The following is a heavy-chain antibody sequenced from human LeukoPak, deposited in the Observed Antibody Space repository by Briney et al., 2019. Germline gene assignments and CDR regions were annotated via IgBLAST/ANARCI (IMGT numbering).Heavy chain of an antibody. CDR2: ISAYNGNT. V-gene: IGHV1-18*04. J-gene: IGHJ4*02. CDR3: ARVDTAMDLYYFDY. Sequence: ASVKVSCKASGYTFTSYGISWVRQAPGQGLEWMGWISAYNGNTNYAQKLQGRVTMTTDTSTSTAYMELRSLRSDDTAVYYCARVDTAMDLYYFDYWGQGTLDTVSS. D-gene: IGHD5-18*01. CDR1: GYTFTSYG.